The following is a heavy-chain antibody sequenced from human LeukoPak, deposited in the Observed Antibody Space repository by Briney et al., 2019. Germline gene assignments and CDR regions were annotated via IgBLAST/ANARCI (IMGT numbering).Heavy chain of an antibody. CDR1: GGSFSGYY. CDR3: ARAKANPPQYDYVWGSYRYTYYYYTDV. Sequence: SETLSLTCAVYGGSFSGYYWSWIRQPPGKGLEWIGEINHSGSTNYNPSLKSRVTISVDTSKNQFSLKLSSVTAADTAVYYCARAKANPPQYDYVWGSYRYTYYYYTDVWGKGTTVTVSS. J-gene: IGHJ6*03. CDR2: INHSGST. D-gene: IGHD3-16*02. V-gene: IGHV4-34*01.